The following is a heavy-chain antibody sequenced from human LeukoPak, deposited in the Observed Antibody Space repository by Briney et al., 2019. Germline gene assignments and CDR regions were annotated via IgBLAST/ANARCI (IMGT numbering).Heavy chain of an antibody. V-gene: IGHV3-74*01. CDR2: INSDGSTT. J-gene: IGHJ3*02. CDR1: GFTFSSCW. Sequence: PGGSLRLSCAASGFTFSSCWMHWVRQAPGKGLVWVSRINSDGSTTNNADSVRGRFTIFRDNPKNTLYLQMNSLRDEASAVYYCASLVGGYYPPVEAFDIWGQGTMVTVSS. CDR3: ASLVGGYYPPVEAFDI. D-gene: IGHD3-3*01.